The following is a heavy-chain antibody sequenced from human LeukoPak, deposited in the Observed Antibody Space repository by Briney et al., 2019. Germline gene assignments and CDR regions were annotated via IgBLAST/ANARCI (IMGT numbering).Heavy chain of an antibody. V-gene: IGHV1-18*01. D-gene: IGHD3-10*01. CDR2: ISAYNGNT. Sequence: ASVKVSCKASGYTFTSYGISWVRQAPGQGLEWMGWISAYNGNTNYAQKLQGRVTMTTDTSTSTAYMELRSLRSDDTAVYYCAREGRPMVRGFLYRTENNWFDPWGQGTLVTVSS. CDR3: AREGRPMVRGFLYRTENNWFDP. J-gene: IGHJ5*02. CDR1: GYTFTSYG.